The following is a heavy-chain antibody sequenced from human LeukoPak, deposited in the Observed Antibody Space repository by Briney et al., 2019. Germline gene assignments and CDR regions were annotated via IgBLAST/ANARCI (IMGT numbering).Heavy chain of an antibody. Sequence: PGRSLRLSCTASGFTFGDYAMSWFRQAPGKGLEWVGFIRSKAYGGTTEYAASVKGRFTISRDDSKGIAYLQMNSLKTEDTAVYYCTRVTNTAMAPSDYWGQGTLVTVSS. CDR3: TRVTNTAMAPSDY. CDR2: IRSKAYGGTT. D-gene: IGHD5-18*01. J-gene: IGHJ4*02. CDR1: GFTFGDYA. V-gene: IGHV3-49*03.